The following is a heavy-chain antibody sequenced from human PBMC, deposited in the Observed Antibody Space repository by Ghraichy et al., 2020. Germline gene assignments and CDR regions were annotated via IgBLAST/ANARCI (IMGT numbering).Heavy chain of an antibody. V-gene: IGHV3-64D*09. CDR1: GFTFSSSA. Sequence: GGSLRLSCSASGFTFSSSAMHWVRQGRGEGLEYVSTISNDGTRTYYADSVKGRFTISRDNSKSTLFLQISSLRVEDTAVYYCVKRDGSSGWSYDYWGQGTQVTVSS. CDR3: VKRDGSSGWSYDY. D-gene: IGHD6-19*01. J-gene: IGHJ4*02. CDR2: ISNDGTRT.